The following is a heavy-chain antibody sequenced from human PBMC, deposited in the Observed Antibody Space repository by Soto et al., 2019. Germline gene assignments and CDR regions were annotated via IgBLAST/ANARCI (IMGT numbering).Heavy chain of an antibody. CDR2: IDPSDSYT. J-gene: IGHJ6*02. V-gene: IGHV5-10-1*01. CDR3: ARRPGEGDGYNPDYYGMDV. CDR1: GYSITSYW. Sequence: PGESLKISCKGSGYSITSYWISWVRQMPGKGLEWMGRIDPSDSYTNYSPSFQGHVTISADKSISTAYLQWSSLKASDTAMYYCARRPGEGDGYNPDYYGMDVWGQGTTVTVSS. D-gene: IGHD5-12*01.